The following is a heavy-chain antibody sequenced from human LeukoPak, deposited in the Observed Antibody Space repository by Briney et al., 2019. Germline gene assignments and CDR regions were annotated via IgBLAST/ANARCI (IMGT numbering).Heavy chain of an antibody. CDR1: GFTFSNAW. Sequence: GGSLRLSCAASGFTFSNAWMSWVRQAPGKGLEWVGRIKSKTDGGTTDYAATVKGRFTISRDDSKNTLYLQMNSLKTEDTAVYYCTTGSFVVVPAATRSYWGQGTLVTVSS. CDR2: IKSKTDGGTT. D-gene: IGHD2-2*01. J-gene: IGHJ4*02. V-gene: IGHV3-15*01. CDR3: TTGSFVVVPAATRSY.